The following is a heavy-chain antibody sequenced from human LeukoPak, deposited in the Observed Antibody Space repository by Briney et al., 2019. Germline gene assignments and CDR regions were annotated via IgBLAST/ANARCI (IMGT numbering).Heavy chain of an antibody. V-gene: IGHV1-46*01. J-gene: IGHJ5*02. CDR3: AKDWHILTGRNCFDP. CDR1: GYTFTSYY. CDR2: INPTGGST. Sequence: GASVKVSCKASGYTFTSYYMHWVRQAPGQGLGWMGLINPTGGSTGYAQKFQGRVTMSTDTSTSTAYMELRSLRFDDTAIYYCAKDWHILTGRNCFDPWGQGTLVTVSS. D-gene: IGHD3-9*01.